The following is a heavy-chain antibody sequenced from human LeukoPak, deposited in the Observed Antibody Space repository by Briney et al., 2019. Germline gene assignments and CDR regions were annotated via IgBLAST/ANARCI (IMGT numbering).Heavy chain of an antibody. CDR1: GGTFSNYA. D-gene: IGHD1-26*01. Sequence: ASVKVSXKASGGTFSNYAINWVRQAPGQGLEWMGRIIPFFGTTNYAQNFQGRVTMTTDTSTSTAYMELRSLRSDDTAVYYCARDGVGATIAEYFQHWGQGTLVTVSS. V-gene: IGHV1-69*05. CDR3: ARDGVGATIAEYFQH. CDR2: IIPFFGTT. J-gene: IGHJ1*01.